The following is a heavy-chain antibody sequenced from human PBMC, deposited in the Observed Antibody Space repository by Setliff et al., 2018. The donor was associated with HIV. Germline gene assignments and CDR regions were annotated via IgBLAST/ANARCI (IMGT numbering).Heavy chain of an antibody. Sequence: GESLKISCKASGYNFTTNWIGWVRQMPGKGLEWMGIIYPGDSDTRYSPSFQGQVTISADKSISTAYLQWSSLKASDTAMYYCARRMWQQDSKFMYYFDYWGQGTLVTVSS. D-gene: IGHD6-13*01. J-gene: IGHJ4*02. CDR3: ARRMWQQDSKFMYYFDY. CDR2: IYPGDSDT. CDR1: GYNFTTNW. V-gene: IGHV5-51*01.